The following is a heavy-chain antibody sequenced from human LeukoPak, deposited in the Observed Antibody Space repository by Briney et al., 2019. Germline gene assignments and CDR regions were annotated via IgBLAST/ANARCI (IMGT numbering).Heavy chain of an antibody. V-gene: IGHV4-34*01. CDR3: ARRVGRWLQLRYSLDY. Sequence: PSETLSLTCAVYGGSFSGYYWSWIRQPPGKGLEWIGEINHSGSTNYNPSLKSRVTISVDTSKNQFSLKLSSVTAADTAVYYCARRVGRWLQLRYSLDYWGQGTLVTVSS. D-gene: IGHD5-24*01. CDR2: INHSGST. CDR1: GGSFSGYY. J-gene: IGHJ4*02.